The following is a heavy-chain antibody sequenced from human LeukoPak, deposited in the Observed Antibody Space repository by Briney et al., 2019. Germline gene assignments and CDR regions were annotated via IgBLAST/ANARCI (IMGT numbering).Heavy chain of an antibody. CDR3: ASGSGGAMGV. CDR2: IIPIFGTA. J-gene: IGHJ6*04. D-gene: IGHD3-3*01. V-gene: IGHV1-69*05. Sequence: RASVKVSCKASGGTFSSYAISWVRQAPGQGLEWMGGIIPIFGTANYAQKSQGRVTITTDESTSTAYMELSSLRSEDTAVYYCASGSGGAMGVWGKGTTVTVSS. CDR1: GGTFSSYA.